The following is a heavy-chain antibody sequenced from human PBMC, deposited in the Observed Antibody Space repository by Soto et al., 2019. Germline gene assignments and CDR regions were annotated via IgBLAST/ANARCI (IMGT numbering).Heavy chain of an antibody. D-gene: IGHD1-1*01. Sequence: GGSLRLSCEASGLTVTSHAMSWVRQAPGKGLEWVSCISCSGSNTYYAYSVKVRFTISKDNSSNTLFLQMNSLRAEDTAVYYCAKDVESRYCYFDXWGRGTLVTVSX. CDR3: AKDVESRYCYFDX. J-gene: IGHJ2*01. CDR1: GLTVTSHA. CDR2: ISCSGSNT. V-gene: IGHV3-23*01.